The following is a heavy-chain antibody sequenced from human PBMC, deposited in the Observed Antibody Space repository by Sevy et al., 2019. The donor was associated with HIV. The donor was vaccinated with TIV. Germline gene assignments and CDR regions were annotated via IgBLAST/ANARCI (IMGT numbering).Heavy chain of an antibody. CDR1: GFTFSSYA. J-gene: IGHJ4*02. CDR3: AREGKTGARGGFDY. CDR2: ISYDGSNK. V-gene: IGHV3-30-3*01. D-gene: IGHD1-26*01. Sequence: GGSLRLSCAASGFTFSSYAMHWVRQAPGKGLEWVAVISYDGSNKYYADSVKGRFTISRDNSKNTLYLQMNSLRAEDTAVYYCAREGKTGARGGFDYWGQGTLVTVSS.